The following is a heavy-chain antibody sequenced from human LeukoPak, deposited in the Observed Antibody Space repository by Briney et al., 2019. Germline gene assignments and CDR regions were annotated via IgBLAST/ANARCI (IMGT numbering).Heavy chain of an antibody. CDR3: ARAPPKSGYDYVPSSVDY. D-gene: IGHD5-12*01. J-gene: IGHJ4*02. CDR2: INAGNGNT. V-gene: IGHV1-3*01. Sequence: GASVKVSCKASGYTFTSYAIHWVRQAPGQRLEWMGWINAGNGNTKYSQKFQGRVTIARDTSASTAYMELSSLRSEDTAVYYCARAPPKSGYDYVPSSVDYWGQGTLVTVSS. CDR1: GYTFTSYA.